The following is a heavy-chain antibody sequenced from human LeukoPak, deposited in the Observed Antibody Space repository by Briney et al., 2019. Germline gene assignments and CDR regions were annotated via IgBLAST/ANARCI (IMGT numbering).Heavy chain of an antibody. CDR1: GVSISNYY. CDR2: IYRSGIT. CDR3: ARQTPGSFDI. J-gene: IGHJ3*02. V-gene: IGHV4-59*08. Sequence: PSETLSLTCSVSGVSISNYYWSWIRQPPGKGLEWIGYIYRSGITNYNSSLKRRVTISLDTPKNQFSLKLSSVTAADTAVYYCARQTPGSFDIRGQGTMVTVSS.